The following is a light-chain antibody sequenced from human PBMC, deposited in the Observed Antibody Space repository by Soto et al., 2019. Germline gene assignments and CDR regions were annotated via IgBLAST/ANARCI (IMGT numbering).Light chain of an antibody. CDR1: SSDVGGYNY. CDR2: DVS. Sequence: QSALTQPASVSGSPGQSITISCTGTSSDVGGYNYVSWYQQHPDKAPKLMIYDVSNRPSGVSSRFSGSKSGNTASLAISGLQAEDEADYYCSSYTNSSTLLVFGGGTKLTVL. CDR3: SSYTNSSTLLV. V-gene: IGLV2-14*01. J-gene: IGLJ2*01.